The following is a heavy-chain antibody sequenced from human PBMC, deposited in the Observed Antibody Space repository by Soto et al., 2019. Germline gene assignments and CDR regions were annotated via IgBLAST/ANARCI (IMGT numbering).Heavy chain of an antibody. CDR2: ISAYNGNT. D-gene: IGHD4-17*01. J-gene: IGHJ4*02. CDR1: GYTFTSYG. V-gene: IGHV1-18*01. Sequence: QVQLVQSGAEVKKPGASVKVSCKASGYTFTSYGISWVRQAPGQGLEWMGWISAYNGNTNYAQKFQGRVTMTTDTSKSTDYMERRSLRSDDSAVYHCSRVPITTVTHAGYWGQGTLVTGSP. CDR3: SRVPITTVTHAGY.